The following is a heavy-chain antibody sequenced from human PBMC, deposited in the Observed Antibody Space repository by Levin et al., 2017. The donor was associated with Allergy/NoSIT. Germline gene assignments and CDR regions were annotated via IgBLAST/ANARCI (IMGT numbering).Heavy chain of an antibody. CDR3: ARVPGSSWSLSYMDV. D-gene: IGHD6-13*01. CDR1: GFTVSDYY. J-gene: IGHJ6*03. Sequence: GGSLRLSCAASGFTVSDYYMDWVRQAPGKGLEWVGRTRNKANSYTTEYAASVKGRFTISRDDSKNSLYLQMNSLKTEDTAVYYCARVPGSSWSLSYMDVWGKGTTVTVSS. V-gene: IGHV3-72*01. CDR2: TRNKANSYTT.